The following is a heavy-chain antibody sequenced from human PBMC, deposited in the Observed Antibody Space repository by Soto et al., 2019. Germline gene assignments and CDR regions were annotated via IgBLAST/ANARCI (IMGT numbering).Heavy chain of an antibody. CDR2: IDPSDSYT. CDR3: ARQGYYYYGMDV. CDR1: GYSFTSYW. J-gene: IGHJ6*02. V-gene: IGHV5-10-1*01. Sequence: ESLKISCKGSGYSFTSYWISWVRQMPGKGLEWMGRIDPSDSYTNYSPSFQGHVTISADKSISTAYLQWSSLKASDTAMYYCARQGYYYYGMDVWGQGTTVTVSS.